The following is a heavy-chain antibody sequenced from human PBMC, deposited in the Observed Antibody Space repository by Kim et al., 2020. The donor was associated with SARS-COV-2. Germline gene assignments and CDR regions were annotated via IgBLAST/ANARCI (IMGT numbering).Heavy chain of an antibody. D-gene: IGHD2-21*01. V-gene: IGHV4-39*01. CDR1: GGSISSSSYY. Sequence: SETLSLTCTVSGGSISSSSYYWGWIRQPPGKGLEWIGSIYYSGSTYYNPSLKSRVTISVDTSKNQFSLKLSSVTAADTAMYYCARHGGEFYYFDYWGQGTLVTVSS. J-gene: IGHJ4*02. CDR3: ARHGGEFYYFDY. CDR2: IYYSGST.